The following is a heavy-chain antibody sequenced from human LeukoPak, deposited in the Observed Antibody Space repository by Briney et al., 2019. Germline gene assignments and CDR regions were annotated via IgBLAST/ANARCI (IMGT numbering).Heavy chain of an antibody. CDR1: GYTLTELS. Sequence: ASVKVSCKVSGYTLTELSMHWVRQAPGKGLEWMGGFDPGDGETIYAQKFQGRVTMTEDTSTDTAYMELSSLRSEDTAVYYCATEERYCSGGSCYLDYWGQGTLVTVSS. CDR3: ATEERYCSGGSCYLDY. J-gene: IGHJ4*02. D-gene: IGHD2-15*01. CDR2: FDPGDGET. V-gene: IGHV1-24*01.